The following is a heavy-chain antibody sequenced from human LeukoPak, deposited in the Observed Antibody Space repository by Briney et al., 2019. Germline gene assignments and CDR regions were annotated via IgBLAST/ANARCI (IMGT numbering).Heavy chain of an antibody. CDR1: GYTFTSYG. CDR2: ISAYNGNT. V-gene: IGHV1-18*04. D-gene: IGHD2-15*01. CDR3: AREYCSGGSCYWGDFDY. Sequence: ASVKVSCKASGYTFTSYGISWVRQAPGQGLEWMGWISAYNGNTNYAQKLQGRVTMTTDTSMSTAYMELRSLRSDDTAVYYCAREYCSGGSCYWGDFDYWGQGTLVTVSS. J-gene: IGHJ4*02.